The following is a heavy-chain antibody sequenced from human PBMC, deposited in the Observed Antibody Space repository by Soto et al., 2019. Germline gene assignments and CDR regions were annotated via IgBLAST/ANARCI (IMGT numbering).Heavy chain of an antibody. CDR2: INPILTMS. J-gene: IGHJ4*02. CDR3: ATSYGSGYRAFDY. D-gene: IGHD3-10*01. Sequence: QVQLVQSGAEVKKPGSSVRVSCKASGDAFSFYTINWVQQAPGLGLEWMGRINPILTMSNYAQKFQGRVTFTADKSTSTAYMVLSSLRSEDTAMYFCATSYGSGYRAFDYWGQGALVTVSS. CDR1: GDAFSFYT. V-gene: IGHV1-69*02.